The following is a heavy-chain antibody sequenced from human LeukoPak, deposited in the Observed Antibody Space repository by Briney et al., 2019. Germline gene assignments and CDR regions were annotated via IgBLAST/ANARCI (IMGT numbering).Heavy chain of an antibody. CDR2: IYYSGST. CDR1: GDSISSYY. D-gene: IGHD5-12*01. Sequence: PSETLSLTCTVSGDSISSYYWTWIRQPPGKELEYIGQIYYSGSTNYNPSLKSRVTIAADTSKNQFSLKLTSVTAADTAVYYCSRGEYIGYDNPPGYWGQGTQVTVSS. J-gene: IGHJ4*02. CDR3: SRGEYIGYDNPPGY. V-gene: IGHV4-59*01.